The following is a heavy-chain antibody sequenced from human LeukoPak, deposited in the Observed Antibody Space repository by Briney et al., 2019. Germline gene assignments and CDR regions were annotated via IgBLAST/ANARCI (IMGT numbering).Heavy chain of an antibody. D-gene: IGHD6-13*01. J-gene: IGHJ3*02. Sequence: SETLSLTCTVSGGAISRYYWSWIRQPPGKGLEWLGYIYYSGSTNYNPSLKSRVTISLDTSKNQFSLKLSSVTAADTAVYYCARMGAATGSDAFDIWGQGTMVTVSS. CDR2: IYYSGST. V-gene: IGHV4-59*01. CDR1: GGAISRYY. CDR3: ARMGAATGSDAFDI.